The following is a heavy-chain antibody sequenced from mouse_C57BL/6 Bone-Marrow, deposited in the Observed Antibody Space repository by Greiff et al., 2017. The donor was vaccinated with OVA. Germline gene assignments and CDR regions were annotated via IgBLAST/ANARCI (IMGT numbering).Heavy chain of an antibody. CDR2: IYPRSGNT. CDR1: GYTFTSYG. Sequence: QVQLQQSGAELARPGASVKLSCKASGYTFTSYGISWVKQRTGQGLEWIGEIYPRSGNTYYNEKFKGKATLTADKSSSTAYMELRSLTSEDSAVYYCARRGGYWDGNYGAMDYWGQGTSVTVSS. CDR3: ARRGGYWDGNYGAMDY. V-gene: IGHV1-81*01. J-gene: IGHJ4*01. D-gene: IGHD2-1*01.